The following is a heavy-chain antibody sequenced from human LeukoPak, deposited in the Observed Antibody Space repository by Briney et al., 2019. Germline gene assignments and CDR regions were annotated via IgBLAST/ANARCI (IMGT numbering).Heavy chain of an antibody. V-gene: IGHV1-18*04. CDR2: ISPNNGDT. J-gene: IGHJ3*02. Sequence: ASVKVSCKASGYTFSSNDISWVRQAPGQGLEWMAWISPNNGDTKYAQEFQGRVTVTTNTSTSTAYMELRSLRSDDTALYYCAKLRGGIYSRRDAFDIWGQGTMVNVSS. CDR1: GYTFSSND. CDR3: AKLRGGIYSRRDAFDI. D-gene: IGHD3-16*01.